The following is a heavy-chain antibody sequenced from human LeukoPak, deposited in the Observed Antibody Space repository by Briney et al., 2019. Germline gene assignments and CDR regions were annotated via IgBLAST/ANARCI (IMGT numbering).Heavy chain of an antibody. V-gene: IGHV4-4*07. D-gene: IGHD1-7*01. Sequence: MPSETLSLTCTVSGGSISSYYWSWIRQPAGKGLEWIRRIYTSGSTNYNPSLKSRVTMSVDTSKNQFSLKLSSVTAADTAVYYCARTGITGTTPDYWGQGTLVTVSS. CDR2: IYTSGST. CDR3: ARTGITGTTPDY. CDR1: GGSISSYY. J-gene: IGHJ4*02.